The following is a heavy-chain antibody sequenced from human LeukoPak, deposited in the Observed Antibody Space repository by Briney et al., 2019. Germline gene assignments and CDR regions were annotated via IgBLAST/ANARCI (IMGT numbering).Heavy chain of an antibody. CDR3: ARGTSSWYPGDFDY. D-gene: IGHD6-13*01. V-gene: IGHV1-8*01. CDR1: GYTFTSYD. J-gene: IGHJ4*02. Sequence: ASVKVSCKSSGYTFTSYDINWVRQATGQGLEWMGWMNPNSGNTGYAQKFQGRVTMTRNTSISTAYMELSSLRSEDTAVYYCARGTSSWYPGDFDYRGQGTLVTVSS. CDR2: MNPNSGNT.